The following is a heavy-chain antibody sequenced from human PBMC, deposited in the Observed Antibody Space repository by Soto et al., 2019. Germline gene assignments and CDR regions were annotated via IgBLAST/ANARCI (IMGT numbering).Heavy chain of an antibody. V-gene: IGHV3-30*18. CDR2: ISYDGSNK. CDR3: AKGGDYTPPTYYYYGMDV. J-gene: IGHJ6*01. Sequence: GGSLRLSCAASGFTFSSYGMHWVRQAPGKGLEWVAVISYDGSNKYYADSVKGRFTISRDNSKNTLYLQMNSLRAEDTAVYYCAKGGDYTPPTYYYYGMDVWAQGTTVTVSS. CDR1: GFTFSSYG. D-gene: IGHD4-17*01.